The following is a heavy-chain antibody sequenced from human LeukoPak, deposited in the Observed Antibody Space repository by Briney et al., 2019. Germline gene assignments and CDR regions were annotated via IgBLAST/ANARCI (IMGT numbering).Heavy chain of an antibody. D-gene: IGHD4-17*01. CDR2: INSDGSST. V-gene: IGHV3-74*01. J-gene: IGHJ5*02. CDR1: GFTFSSYW. CDR3: ARGCPDYGDYECDWFDP. Sequence: AGGSLRLSCAASGFTFSSYWMHWVRQAPGKGLVWVSRINSDGSSTSYADSAKGRFTISRDNAKNTLYLQMNSLRAEDTAVYYCARGCPDYGDYECDWFDPWGQGTLVTVSS.